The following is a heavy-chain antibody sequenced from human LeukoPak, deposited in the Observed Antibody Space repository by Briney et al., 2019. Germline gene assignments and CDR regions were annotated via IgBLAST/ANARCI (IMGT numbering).Heavy chain of an antibody. Sequence: GGSLRLSCAASGFTFSSYWMHWVRQAPGKGLVWVSRINSDGSSTSYADSVKGRFTISRDNAKNTLYLQMNSLRAEDTALYYCAKDIKYSSSSGAFDIWGQGTMVTVSS. CDR3: AKDIKYSSSSGAFDI. D-gene: IGHD6-6*01. CDR2: INSDGSST. J-gene: IGHJ3*02. V-gene: IGHV3-74*01. CDR1: GFTFSSYW.